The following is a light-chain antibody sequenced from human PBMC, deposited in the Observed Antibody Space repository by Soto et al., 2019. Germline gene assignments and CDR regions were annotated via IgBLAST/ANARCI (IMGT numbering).Light chain of an antibody. CDR1: QSISSW. CDR3: QQYYSFPRT. V-gene: IGKV1-5*01. J-gene: IGKJ1*01. CDR2: AAS. Sequence: DTPTNQYQYKLSASGGERVTITCGASQSISSWLAWYQQKPGKAPKLLIYAASTVQSGVPSRFSGSGSGTDFTLTISCLQSEDFATYYCQQYYSFPRTFGQGTKVDI.